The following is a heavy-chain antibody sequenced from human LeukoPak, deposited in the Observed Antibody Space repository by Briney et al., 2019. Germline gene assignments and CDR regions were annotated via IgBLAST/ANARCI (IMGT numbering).Heavy chain of an antibody. CDR3: ARSRWNPYYYYMDV. CDR1: GLSVSNIY. V-gene: IGHV3-53*01. Sequence: GGSLRLSCEASGLSVSNIYMSWVRQAPGKGLGWVALLKYNGVTYYADSLKGRFTISRDNSKNTLSLQMNSLRGDDTAVYYCARSRWNPYYYYMDVWGKGTTVTVSS. J-gene: IGHJ6*03. CDR2: LKYNGVT. D-gene: IGHD6-13*01.